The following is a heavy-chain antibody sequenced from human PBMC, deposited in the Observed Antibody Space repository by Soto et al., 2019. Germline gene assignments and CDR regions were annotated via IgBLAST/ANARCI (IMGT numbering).Heavy chain of an antibody. D-gene: IGHD6-6*01. J-gene: IGHJ6*02. Sequence: ASVKVSCKASGYTFTGYYMHWVRQAPGQGLEWMGWINPNSGGTNYAQKFQGWVTMTRDTSISTAYMELSRLRSDDTAVYYCARERVSEAAPQASGMDVWGQGTTVTVSS. CDR3: ARERVSEAAPQASGMDV. V-gene: IGHV1-2*04. CDR2: INPNSGGT. CDR1: GYTFTGYY.